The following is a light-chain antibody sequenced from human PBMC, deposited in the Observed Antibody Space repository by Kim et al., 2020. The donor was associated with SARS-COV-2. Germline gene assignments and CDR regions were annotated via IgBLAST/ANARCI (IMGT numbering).Light chain of an antibody. CDR1: SSNIGSNY. CDR2: RNN. CDR3: AAWDDSLSGWV. J-gene: IGLJ3*02. V-gene: IGLV1-47*01. Sequence: GQRVTISCSGSSSNIGSNYVYWYQQLPGTAPKLLIYRNNQRPSGVPDRISGSKSGTSASLAISGLRSEDEADYYCAAWDDSLSGWVFGGGTQLTVL.